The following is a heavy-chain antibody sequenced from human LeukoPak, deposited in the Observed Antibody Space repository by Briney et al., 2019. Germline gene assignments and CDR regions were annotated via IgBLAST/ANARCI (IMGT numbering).Heavy chain of an antibody. V-gene: IGHV4-59*08. J-gene: IGHJ6*02. CDR1: GGSISSYY. CDR3: ARYRLYQYYGMDV. CDR2: IYYSGST. Sequence: SETLSLTCTVSGGSISSYYWSWIRQPPGKGLEWIGYIYYSGSTNYNPSLKSRVTISVDTSKNQFSLKLSSVTAADTAVYYCARYRLYQYYGMDVWGQGTTVTVSS. D-gene: IGHD3-16*02.